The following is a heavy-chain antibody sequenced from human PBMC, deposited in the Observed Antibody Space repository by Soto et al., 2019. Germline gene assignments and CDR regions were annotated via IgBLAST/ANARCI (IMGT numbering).Heavy chain of an antibody. J-gene: IGHJ4*02. Sequence: GGSLRLSCSASGFTFSSFSMHWVRQSSGKGLEYVSHVSGDGGRIYYADSVKGRFTISRDNAQNSLHLQMNSLRAEDTAVYYCARLAGHALDYWGQGTLVTVSS. CDR2: VSGDGGRI. CDR1: GFTFSSFS. CDR3: ARLAGHALDY. V-gene: IGHV3-64*04.